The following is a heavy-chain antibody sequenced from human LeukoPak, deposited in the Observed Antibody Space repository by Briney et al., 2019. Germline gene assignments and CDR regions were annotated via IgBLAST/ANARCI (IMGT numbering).Heavy chain of an antibody. D-gene: IGHD6-13*01. CDR2: IRSKAYGGTT. V-gene: IGHV3-49*03. J-gene: IGHJ4*02. Sequence: GRSLSPSCTASGFTSGVYATSWFRHAPGKGLEWVGFIRSKAYGGTTEYAASVKGRFIISRDDSKSIAYLQMNSLKTEDTAVYYCTRVGVGQQLVPPHFDYWGQGTLVTVSS. CDR1: GFTSGVYA. CDR3: TRVGVGQQLVPPHFDY.